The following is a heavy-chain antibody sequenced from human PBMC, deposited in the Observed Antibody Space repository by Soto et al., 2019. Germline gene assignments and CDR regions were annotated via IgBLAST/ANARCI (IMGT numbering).Heavy chain of an antibody. D-gene: IGHD3-22*01. CDR3: ARDNVYYDSSGYYYVDY. CDR2: IISSSSYI. Sequence: EVQLVESGGGLGKPGGSLRLSCAASGFTFSSYSMNWVRQAPGKGLEGVSSIISSSSYIYYAESVKGRCTISRDNAKNSLYLQMNSLRDEDTAVYYCARDNVYYDSSGYYYVDYWGQGTLVTVSS. CDR1: GFTFSSYS. V-gene: IGHV3-21*01. J-gene: IGHJ4*02.